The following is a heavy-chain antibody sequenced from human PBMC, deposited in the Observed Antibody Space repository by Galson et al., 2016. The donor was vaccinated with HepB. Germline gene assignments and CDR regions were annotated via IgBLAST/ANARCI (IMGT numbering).Heavy chain of an antibody. V-gene: IGHV3-21*01. J-gene: IGHJ3*02. Sequence: SLRLSCAASGFTFSSYNLNWVRQAPVKGLEWVSSISRGSAYIYFADSVKGRITLSRYNAKNSLYLQMHSLRAEDTAVSYCAGPRDNYGHAFDIWGPGTIVTVS. CDR2: ISRGSAYI. CDR1: GFTFSSYN. D-gene: IGHD3-10*01. CDR3: AGPRDNYGHAFDI.